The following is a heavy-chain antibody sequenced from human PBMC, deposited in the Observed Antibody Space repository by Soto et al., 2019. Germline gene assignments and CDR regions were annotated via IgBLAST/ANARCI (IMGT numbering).Heavy chain of an antibody. Sequence: GGSLRLSCAASGFTFSSYAMHWVRQAPGKGLEWVAVISYDGSNKYYADSVKGRFTISRDNSKNTLYLQMNSLRAEDTAVYYCARDRGGPYCGGDCYPLAFDYWGQGTLVNVSS. CDR3: ARDRGGPYCGGDCYPLAFDY. V-gene: IGHV3-30-3*01. J-gene: IGHJ4*02. CDR2: ISYDGSNK. D-gene: IGHD2-21*02. CDR1: GFTFSSYA.